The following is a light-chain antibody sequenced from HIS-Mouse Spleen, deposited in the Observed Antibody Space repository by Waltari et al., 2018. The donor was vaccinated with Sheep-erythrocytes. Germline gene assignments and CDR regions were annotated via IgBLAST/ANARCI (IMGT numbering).Light chain of an antibody. V-gene: IGLV2-11*01. CDR1: SSDVGGYTY. J-gene: IGLJ1*01. CDR3: CSYAGSYNHV. CDR2: DVS. Sequence: QSALTQPRSVSGSPGQSVTISCTGTSSDVGGYTYVSWYQQHPGKAPKLMIYDVSKRPSGVPDRLSGSKSGNTASLTISGLQAEDEADYYCCSYAGSYNHVFATGTKVTVL.